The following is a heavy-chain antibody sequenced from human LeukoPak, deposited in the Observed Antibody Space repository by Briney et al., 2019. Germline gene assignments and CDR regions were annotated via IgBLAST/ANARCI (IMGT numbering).Heavy chain of an antibody. D-gene: IGHD5-18*01. V-gene: IGHV3-7*01. J-gene: IGHJ4*02. CDR1: GFTFSSYW. CDR2: TKQDGSEK. Sequence: QTGGSLRLSCAASGFTFSSYWMTWIRQAPGKGLEWVANTKQDGSEKYYVDSVKGRFTISRDNAKNSLYLQMNSLRAEDTAVYYLGRETGGGYSCYDCWGQGTLVTVSS. CDR3: GRETGGGYSCYDC.